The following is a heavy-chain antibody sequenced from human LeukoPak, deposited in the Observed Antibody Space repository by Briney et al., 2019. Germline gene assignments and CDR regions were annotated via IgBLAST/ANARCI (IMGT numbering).Heavy chain of an antibody. V-gene: IGHV3-30*04. CDR1: GFTFSSYA. J-gene: IGHJ3*02. CDR3: ARVDDLDAFDM. CDR2: ISDDGSNK. D-gene: IGHD2-2*03. Sequence: GGSLRLSCAASGFTFSSYAMHWVRQAPGKGLEWVAVISDDGSNKYYADSVKGRFTISRDNSKNTLYLQMNSLRAGDTAVYYCARVDDLDAFDMWGQGTMVTVSS.